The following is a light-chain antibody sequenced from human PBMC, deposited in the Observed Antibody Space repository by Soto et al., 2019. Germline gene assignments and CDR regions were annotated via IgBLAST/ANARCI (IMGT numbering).Light chain of an antibody. CDR3: QQYNNWPYT. Sequence: EIVMTQSPATLSVSPGERATLSCRASQSVSSNLAWYQQKPGQAPRLLIYGASTRATGIPATFSGSRSGTEFTLTISSLQSEDFAVYYCQQYNNWPYTFGQGTKLEIK. J-gene: IGKJ2*01. CDR2: GAS. V-gene: IGKV3-15*01. CDR1: QSVSSN.